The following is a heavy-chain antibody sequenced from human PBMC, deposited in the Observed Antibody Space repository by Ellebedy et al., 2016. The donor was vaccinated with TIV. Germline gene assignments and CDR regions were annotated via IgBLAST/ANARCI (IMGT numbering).Heavy chain of an antibody. Sequence: GESLKISCAVPGFTFSDYAIHWVRQAPGKGLEWVALISYDGSIKDYADSVKGRFTISRDDSKNTLWLQMNSLRAEDTAVYYCARDSRVTTSYYYYGLDVWGQGTTVTVSS. J-gene: IGHJ6*02. CDR2: ISYDGSIK. CDR1: GFTFSDYA. V-gene: IGHV3-30-3*01. D-gene: IGHD4-17*01. CDR3: ARDSRVTTSYYYYGLDV.